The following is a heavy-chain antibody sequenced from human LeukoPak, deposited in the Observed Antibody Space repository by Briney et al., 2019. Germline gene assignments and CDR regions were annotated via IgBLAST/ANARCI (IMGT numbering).Heavy chain of an antibody. CDR3: AITPLYNYYDSSGYYHFDY. Sequence: SETLSLTCTVSGGSISSSSYYWGWIRQPPGKGLEWIGTIFYSGTTYYNPSLKSRVTISVDTSKNQFSLKLSSVTAADTAVYYCAITPLYNYYDSSGYYHFDYWGQGTLVTVSS. J-gene: IGHJ4*02. D-gene: IGHD3-22*01. CDR1: GGSISSSSYY. V-gene: IGHV4-39*07. CDR2: IFYSGTT.